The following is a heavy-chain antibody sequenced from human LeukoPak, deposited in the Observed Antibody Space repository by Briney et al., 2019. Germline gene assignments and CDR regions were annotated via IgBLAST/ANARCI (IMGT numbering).Heavy chain of an antibody. D-gene: IGHD6-19*01. CDR3: ARDSSGWYGEWAGPTDY. J-gene: IGHJ4*02. CDR2: IWYDGSNK. V-gene: IGHV3-33*01. CDR1: GFTFSSYG. Sequence: GGSLRLSCAASGFTFSSYGMHWVRQAPGKGLEWVAVIWYDGSNKYYADSVKGRFTISRDNSKNTLYLQMNSLRAEDTAVYYCARDSSGWYGEWAGPTDYWGQXTLVTVSS.